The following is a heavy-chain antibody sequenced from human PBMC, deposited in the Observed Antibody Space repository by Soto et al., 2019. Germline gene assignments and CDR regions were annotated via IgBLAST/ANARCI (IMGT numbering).Heavy chain of an antibody. Sequence: GGSLRLSCAASGFNFGTYSMNWDRQTPGKGLQWISYISSSGTTIYYAASVKGRFTISRDNAKNSLFLQMTSMRDEDTAVYSCARDTLFDYWGRGTLVTVSS. CDR2: ISSSGTTI. D-gene: IGHD2-15*01. J-gene: IGHJ4*02. CDR3: ARDTLFDY. V-gene: IGHV3-48*02. CDR1: GFNFGTYS.